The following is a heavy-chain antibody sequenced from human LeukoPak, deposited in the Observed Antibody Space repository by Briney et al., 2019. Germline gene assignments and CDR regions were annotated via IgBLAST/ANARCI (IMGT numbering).Heavy chain of an antibody. D-gene: IGHD2-15*01. J-gene: IGHJ5*02. Sequence: ASVKVSCKASGYTFTGYYMYWVRQAPGQGLQWMGRINPNSGGTQYAQEFQGRVTMTRDTSISTAYMELSRLRSDDTAVYYCARGYCSGGGCYSVENWFDPWGQGTLVTVSS. CDR2: INPNSGGT. V-gene: IGHV1-2*06. CDR1: GYTFTGYY. CDR3: ARGYCSGGGCYSVENWFDP.